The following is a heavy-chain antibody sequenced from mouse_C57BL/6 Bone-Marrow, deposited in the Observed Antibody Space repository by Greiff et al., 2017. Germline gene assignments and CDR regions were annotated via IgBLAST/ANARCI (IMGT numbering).Heavy chain of an antibody. J-gene: IGHJ3*01. CDR1: GFTFSSYA. CDR3: TRSPVPAY. D-gene: IGHD5-1*01. CDR2: ISSGGDFI. Sequence: EVQLLESGQGLVKPGRSLKLSCAASGFTFSSYAMSWVRQTPEKRLEWVAYISSGGDFIYYADTVKGRFTISRDNAMNTLYLQMGSVKSEDTAMYYCTRSPVPAYWGQGTLVTVSA. V-gene: IGHV5-9-1*02.